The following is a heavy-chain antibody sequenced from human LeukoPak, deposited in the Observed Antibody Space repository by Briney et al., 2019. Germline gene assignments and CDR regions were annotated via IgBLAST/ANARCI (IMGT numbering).Heavy chain of an antibody. CDR3: GRWWRLAFDY. V-gene: IGHV3-64*01. CDR2: ISRNGGST. Sequence: PGGTLRLSCAASGFTFSSYSMHGVRQAPGKGLEYVSDISRNGGSTYYANSVKGRITISRDNTTNELYLQKGSLRAEDVAVYYCGRWWRLAFDYWGQGNLVTVPS. D-gene: IGHD2-15*01. J-gene: IGHJ4*02. CDR1: GFTFSSYS.